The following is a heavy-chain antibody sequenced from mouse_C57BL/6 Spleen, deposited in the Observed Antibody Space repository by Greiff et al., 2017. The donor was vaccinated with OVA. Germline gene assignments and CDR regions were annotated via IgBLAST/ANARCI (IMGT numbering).Heavy chain of an antibody. V-gene: IGHV1-72*01. D-gene: IGHD1-1*01. CDR2: IDPNSGGT. J-gene: IGHJ4*01. CDR1: GYTFTSYW. Sequence: QVQLKESGAELVKPGASVKLSCKASGYTFTSYWMHWVKQRPGRGLEWIGRIDPNSGGTKYNEKFKSKATLTVDKPSSTAYMQLSSLTSEDSAVYYCARCGYGSSYVGAMDYWGQGTSVTVSS. CDR3: ARCGYGSSYVGAMDY.